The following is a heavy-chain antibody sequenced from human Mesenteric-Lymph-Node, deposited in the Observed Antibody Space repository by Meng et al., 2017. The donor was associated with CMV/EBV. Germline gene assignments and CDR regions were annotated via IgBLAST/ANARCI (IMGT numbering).Heavy chain of an antibody. V-gene: IGHV4-39*07. J-gene: IGHJ3*02. Sequence: SETLSLTCTVSGGSIDTISYYWGWIRQPPGKGLEWIGSIYYSGSTYQNLFLKSRVTISVDTSKNQFSLKLSSVTAADTAVYYCARDRGLEWLLGDIWGQGTMVTVSS. CDR2: IYYSGST. CDR3: ARDRGLEWLLGDI. D-gene: IGHD3-3*01. CDR1: GGSIDTISYY.